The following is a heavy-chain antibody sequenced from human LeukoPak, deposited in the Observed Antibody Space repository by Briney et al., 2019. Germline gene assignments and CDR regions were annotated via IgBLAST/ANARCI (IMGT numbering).Heavy chain of an antibody. D-gene: IGHD2-2*01. CDR2: ISSSSSYI. Sequence: GGSLRLSCAASGFTFSSYSMNWVRQAPGKGLEWVSSISSSSSYIYYADSVKGRFTISRDNAKNSLYLQMSSLRAEDTAVYYCARGPQLLFSYWGQGTLVTVSS. CDR1: GFTFSSYS. CDR3: ARGPQLLFSY. J-gene: IGHJ4*02. V-gene: IGHV3-21*01.